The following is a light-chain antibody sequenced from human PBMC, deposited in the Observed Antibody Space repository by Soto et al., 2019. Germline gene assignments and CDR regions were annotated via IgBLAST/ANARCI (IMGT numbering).Light chain of an antibody. Sequence: DIQMTQSPSSLSASVGDRVTITCRASQGIAKSLAWYQQTPGKVPKLLIYAASTVQSRVPSRFSGSGSGTDFTLTISSLQPEDVATYYCQNYNSAPWTFGQGTKVDTK. CDR2: AAS. CDR1: QGIAKS. CDR3: QNYNSAPWT. J-gene: IGKJ1*01. V-gene: IGKV1-27*01.